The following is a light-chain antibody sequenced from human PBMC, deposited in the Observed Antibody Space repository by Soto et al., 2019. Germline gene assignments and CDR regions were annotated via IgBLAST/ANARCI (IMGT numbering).Light chain of an antibody. J-gene: IGLJ1*01. V-gene: IGLV2-14*01. CDR1: SSDVGVYNY. CDR2: EVS. Sequence: QSALTQPASVSGSPGQSITFSCTGTSSDVGVYNYVSWYQQHPGKAPKLMIYEVSNRPSGVSNRFSGSKSGNTASLTISGLQAEDEADYYCSSYTSSSTGVFGTGTKLTVL. CDR3: SSYTSSSTGV.